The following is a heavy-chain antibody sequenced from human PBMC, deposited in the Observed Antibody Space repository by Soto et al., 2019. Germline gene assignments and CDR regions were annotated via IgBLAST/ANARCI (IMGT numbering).Heavy chain of an antibody. CDR1: GFMFSSAW. CDR2: IKSKGDGETR. J-gene: IGHJ4*02. V-gene: IGHV3-15*01. Sequence: VQMVQSGGDLVKPGGSLRLSCVTSGFMFSSAWMNWVRQAPGKGLEWVARIKSKGDGETRDYAALVKGRFTISRDDSKKTVYLQMNSLRAEDTAVYYCVEGWNDFWGQRTLVTVSS. CDR3: VEGWNDF. D-gene: IGHD1-1*01.